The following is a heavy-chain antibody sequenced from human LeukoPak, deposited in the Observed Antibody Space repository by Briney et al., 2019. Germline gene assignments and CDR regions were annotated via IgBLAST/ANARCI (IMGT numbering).Heavy chain of an antibody. CDR2: MNPNSGNT. J-gene: IGHJ4*02. D-gene: IGHD3-16*01. CDR3: ARGRGDRGGYGY. Sequence: GASVKVSCKASGYTFTSYDINWVRQATGQGLEWMGWMNPNSGNTGYAQKFQGRVTMTRNTSISTAYMELSSLRSGDTAVYYCARGRGDRGGYGYWGQGTLVTVSS. CDR1: GYTFTSYD. V-gene: IGHV1-8*01.